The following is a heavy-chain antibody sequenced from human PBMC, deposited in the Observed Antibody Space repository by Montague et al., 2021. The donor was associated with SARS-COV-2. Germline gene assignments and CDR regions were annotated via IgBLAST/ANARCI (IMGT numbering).Heavy chain of an antibody. CDR1: GGSISTYC. Sequence: SETLSLTCTVSGGSISTYCWNWIRQSPRKGLQWIGYVRSGGDTDXNPSLKSRVTISVDTSKNQVSLKLTSLTGDDTAVYYCARPQNRRGERWLQAPMYWGRGISVTVSS. CDR2: VRSGGDT. V-gene: IGHV4-59*08. CDR3: ARPQNRRGERWLQAPMY. D-gene: IGHD5-24*01. J-gene: IGHJ4*02.